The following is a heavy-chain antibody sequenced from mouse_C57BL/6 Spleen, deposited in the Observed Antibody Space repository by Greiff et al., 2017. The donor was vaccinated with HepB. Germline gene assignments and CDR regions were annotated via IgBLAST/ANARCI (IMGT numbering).Heavy chain of an antibody. V-gene: IGHV1-54*01. CDR1: GYAFTNYL. D-gene: IGHD3-2*02. CDR3: ARFLDSSGYVFDY. Sequence: QVQLQQSGAELVRPGTSVKVSCKASGYAFTNYLIEWVKQRPGQGLEWIGVINPGSGGTNYNEKFKGKATLTADKSSSTADMQLSSLTSEDTAVYFCARFLDSSGYVFDYWGQGTTRTVSS. CDR2: INPGSGGT. J-gene: IGHJ2*01.